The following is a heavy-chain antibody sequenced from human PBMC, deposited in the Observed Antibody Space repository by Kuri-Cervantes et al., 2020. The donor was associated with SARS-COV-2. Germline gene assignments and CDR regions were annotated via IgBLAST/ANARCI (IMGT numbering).Heavy chain of an antibody. CDR3: AKDLRAIVVVVTIDY. CDR2: IKQGGSEK. D-gene: IGHD2-15*01. J-gene: IGHJ4*02. V-gene: IGHV3-7*03. Sequence: GGSLRLSCAASGFTFSSYWMSWVRQAPGKGLEWVANIKQGGSEKYYVDSVKGRFTISRDNSKNTLYLQMNSLRAEDTAVYYCAKDLRAIVVVVTIDYWGQGTLVTVSS. CDR1: GFTFSSYW.